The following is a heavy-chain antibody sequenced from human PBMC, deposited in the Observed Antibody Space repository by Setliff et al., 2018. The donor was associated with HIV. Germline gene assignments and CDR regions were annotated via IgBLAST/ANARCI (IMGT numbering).Heavy chain of an antibody. CDR2: ITDDGTA. Sequence: SETLSLTCAVYGGSLTNYYWSWIRQSPGKGLEWIGEITDDGTATYTSSLKSRVTISLDTSKKQLSLKVTSVTAADTAIYYCARGRSCESDWCWLYYNYYYGMDVWAQGTEVTVSS. CDR1: GGSLTNYY. J-gene: IGHJ6*02. D-gene: IGHD2-8*01. CDR3: ARGRSCESDWCWLYYNYYYGMDV. V-gene: IGHV4-34*01.